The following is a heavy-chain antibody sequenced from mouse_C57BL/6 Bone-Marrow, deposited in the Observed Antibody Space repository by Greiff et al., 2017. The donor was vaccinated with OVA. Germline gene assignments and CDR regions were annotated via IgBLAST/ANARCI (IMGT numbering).Heavy chain of an antibody. CDR3: ARGRFSFYYGSVYYFDY. D-gene: IGHD1-1*01. CDR2: ISDGGSYT. J-gene: IGHJ2*01. CDR1: GFTFSSYA. V-gene: IGHV5-4*03. Sequence: DVMLVESGGGLVKPGGSLKLSCAASGFTFSSYAMSWVRQTPEKRLEWVATISDGGSYTYYPDNVKGRFTISRDNAKNNLYLQMSHLKSEDTAMYYCARGRFSFYYGSVYYFDYGGQGTALTVTA.